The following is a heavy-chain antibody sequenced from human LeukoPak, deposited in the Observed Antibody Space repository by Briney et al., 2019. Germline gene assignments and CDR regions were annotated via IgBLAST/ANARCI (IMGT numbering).Heavy chain of an antibody. J-gene: IGHJ4*02. Sequence: ASVKLSCNSSGYTFTIYYIHWVRHAPGQGLEWVGIMNPSGGSTSYAQKFQGRVTMTRAMSTSTVYMELRSLRSEDTAVYYCAREGNPVYNILTGYYFWGQGTLVTVSS. V-gene: IGHV1-46*01. CDR1: GYTFTIYY. CDR3: AREGNPVYNILTGYYF. CDR2: MNPSGGST. D-gene: IGHD3-9*01.